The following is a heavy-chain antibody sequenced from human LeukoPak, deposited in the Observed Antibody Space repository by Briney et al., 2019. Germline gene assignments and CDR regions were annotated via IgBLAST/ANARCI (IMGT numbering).Heavy chain of an antibody. CDR1: GFTFSNYG. CDR3: ARVQGSSGPGIFEY. V-gene: IGHV3-7*01. D-gene: IGHD6-19*01. CDR2: IKQDGSET. J-gene: IGHJ4*02. Sequence: GGSLRLSCAASGFTFSNYGMSWVGQAPGKGLEWLANIKQDGSETFYVDSVKGRFTISRDNAKKSLYLQMNSLRVEDTAVYYCARVQGSSGPGIFEYWGQGTLVTVSS.